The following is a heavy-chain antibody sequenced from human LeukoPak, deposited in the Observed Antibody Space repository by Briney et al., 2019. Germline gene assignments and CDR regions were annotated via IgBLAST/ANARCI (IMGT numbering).Heavy chain of an antibody. CDR2: IYYSGST. Sequence: SETLSLTCTVSGGSLSSYYWTWIRQPPGKGLEWIGYIYYSGSTNYNPSLKSRVTISIDTSKNQFSLKLSSVTVADTAVYYCARGQNFYDILTVYYTSPYFDYWGQGALVTVSS. CDR3: ARGQNFYDILTVYYTSPYFDY. V-gene: IGHV4-59*01. J-gene: IGHJ4*02. CDR1: GGSLSSYY. D-gene: IGHD3-9*01.